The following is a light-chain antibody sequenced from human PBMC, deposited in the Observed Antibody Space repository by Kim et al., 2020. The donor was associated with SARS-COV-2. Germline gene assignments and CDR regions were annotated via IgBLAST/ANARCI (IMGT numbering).Light chain of an antibody. CDR1: QSVSSN. CDR2: GAS. Sequence: EIVMTQSPATLSVSPGERVTLSCRASQSVSSNLAWYQQKAGQAPRLLIYGASTRATGIPARFSGSGSGTEFTLTISSLQSEDSAVYYCQQYTIYWTFGQGTKVDIK. J-gene: IGKJ1*01. CDR3: QQYTIYWT. V-gene: IGKV3-15*01.